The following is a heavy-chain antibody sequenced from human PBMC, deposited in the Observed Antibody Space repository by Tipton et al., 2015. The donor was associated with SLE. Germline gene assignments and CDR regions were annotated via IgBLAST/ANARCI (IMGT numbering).Heavy chain of an antibody. CDR1: GGSISSYY. CDR2: VYYSGST. Sequence: LRLSCTVSGGSISSYYWSWIRQPPGKGLDWIGYVYYSGSTNYNPSLKSRVTISVDTSKNQFSLKLSSVTAADTAIYYCARGALGSPYYMDVWGQGTTVTVSS. V-gene: IGHV4-59*01. D-gene: IGHD6-25*01. CDR3: ARGALGSPYYMDV. J-gene: IGHJ6*03.